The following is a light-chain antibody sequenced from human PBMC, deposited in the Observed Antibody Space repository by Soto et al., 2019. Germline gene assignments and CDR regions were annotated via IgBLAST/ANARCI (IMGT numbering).Light chain of an antibody. V-gene: IGLV2-23*01. CDR1: SSDVGSYNL. J-gene: IGLJ3*02. CDR2: EGS. CDR3: CSYAGSSTWV. Sequence: QSALTQPASVSGSPGQSITISCTGTSSDVGSYNLVSWYQQHPGKAPKRMIYEGSKRPAGVSNRFSGSKSVNTASLTISGFQSEDEADYYCCSYAGSSTWVFGGGTKVTVL.